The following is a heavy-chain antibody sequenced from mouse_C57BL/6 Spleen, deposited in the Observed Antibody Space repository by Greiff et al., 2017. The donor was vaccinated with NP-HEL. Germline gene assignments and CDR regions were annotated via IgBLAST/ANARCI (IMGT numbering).Heavy chain of an antibody. V-gene: IGHV1-82*01. CDR2: IYSGDGDT. J-gene: IGHJ2*01. CDR3: ARKDTFDY. Sequence: LQQSGPELVKPGASVKISCKASGYAFSSSWMNWVKQRPGKGLEWIGRIYSGDGDTNYNGKFKGKATLTADKSSSTAYMQLSSLTSEDSAVYFCARKDTFDYWGQGTTLTVSS. CDR1: GYAFSSSW.